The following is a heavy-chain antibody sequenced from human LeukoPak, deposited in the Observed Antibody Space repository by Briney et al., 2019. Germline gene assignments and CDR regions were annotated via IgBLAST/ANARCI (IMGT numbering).Heavy chain of an antibody. Sequence: GGSLRLSCAASGFTFSTYSMHWVRQAPGKGLEWVSSIRSGGTYINYADSVKGRLTISRDNSQNTLYLQMNSLRAEDTAVYYCARRYLDAFDIWGQGTMVTVSS. V-gene: IGHV3-21*01. D-gene: IGHD1-1*01. J-gene: IGHJ3*02. CDR2: IRSGGTYI. CDR1: GFTFSTYS. CDR3: ARRYLDAFDI.